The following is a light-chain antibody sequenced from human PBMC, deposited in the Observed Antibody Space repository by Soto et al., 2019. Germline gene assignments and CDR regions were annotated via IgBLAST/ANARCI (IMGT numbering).Light chain of an antibody. CDR1: SSDVGSYNL. J-gene: IGLJ1*01. CDR3: CSYAGTVAYV. CDR2: EVN. Sequence: QSVLTQPASVSGSPGQSITISCTGTSSDVGSYNLVSWYQQLPGKAPKVIICEVNKRPSGVSYRFSGSKSGDTASLTISGLQTEVEADYYCCSYAGTVAYVFGTGTKVTVL. V-gene: IGLV2-23*02.